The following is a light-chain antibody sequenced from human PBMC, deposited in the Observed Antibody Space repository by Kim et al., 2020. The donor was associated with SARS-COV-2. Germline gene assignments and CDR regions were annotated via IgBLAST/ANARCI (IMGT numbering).Light chain of an antibody. CDR2: NNN. CDR3: AAWDDNLNGWV. CDR1: RPNIGSNT. J-gene: IGLJ3*02. V-gene: IGLV1-44*01. Sequence: GQRVTISCSGSRPNIGSNTVNWYQQLPGTAPKLLIYNNNQWPSGVPDRFSGSKSGTSASLAISGLQSEDEADYYCAAWDDNLNGWVFGGGTKLTVL.